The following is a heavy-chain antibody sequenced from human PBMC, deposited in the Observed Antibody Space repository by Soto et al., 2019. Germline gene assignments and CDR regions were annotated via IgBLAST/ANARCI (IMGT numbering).Heavy chain of an antibody. CDR3: ARGQLRRYYYYGMDV. CDR2: INHSGST. Sequence: PSETLSLTCAVYGGSFSGYYWSWIRQPPGKGLEWIGEINHSGSTNYNPSLKSRVTISVDTPKNQFSLKLSSVTAADTAVYYCARGQLRRYYYYGMDVWGQGTTVTVSS. CDR1: GGSFSGYY. J-gene: IGHJ6*02. D-gene: IGHD1-26*01. V-gene: IGHV4-34*01.